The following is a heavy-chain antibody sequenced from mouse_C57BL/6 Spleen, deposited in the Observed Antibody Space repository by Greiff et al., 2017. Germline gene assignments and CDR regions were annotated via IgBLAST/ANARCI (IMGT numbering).Heavy chain of an antibody. CDR3: TRGVKLGFYFDY. Sequence: VQLQQSGAELVRPGASVTLSCKASGYTFTDYEMHWVKQTPVHGLEWIGAIDPETGGTAYNQKFKGKAILTADKSSSTAYMELRSLTSEDSAVYYCTRGVKLGFYFDYWGQGTTLTVSS. CDR2: IDPETGGT. V-gene: IGHV1-15*01. J-gene: IGHJ2*01. CDR1: GYTFTDYE. D-gene: IGHD4-1*01.